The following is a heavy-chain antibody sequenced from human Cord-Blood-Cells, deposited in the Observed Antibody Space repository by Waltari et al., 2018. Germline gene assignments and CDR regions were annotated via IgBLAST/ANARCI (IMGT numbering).Heavy chain of an antibody. CDR2: SYYSGST. CDR3: ARRLSTGYFDY. D-gene: IGHD1-1*01. Sequence: QLQLQESGPGLVKPSETLSLTCTVSGGSISSSSYYWGWIRQPPGKGLEWIGSSYYSGSTYYNPSLKSRVTISVDTSKNQFSLKLSSVTAADTAVYYCARRLSTGYFDYWGQGTLVTVSS. CDR1: GGSISSSSYY. J-gene: IGHJ4*02. V-gene: IGHV4-39*01.